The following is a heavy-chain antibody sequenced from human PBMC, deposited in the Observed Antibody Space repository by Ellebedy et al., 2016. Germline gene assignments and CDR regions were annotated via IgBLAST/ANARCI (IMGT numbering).Heavy chain of an antibody. D-gene: IGHD2/OR15-2a*01. V-gene: IGHV6-1*01. J-gene: IGHJ4*02. CDR3: ARDSASCGPGTTCYEN. Sequence: SETLSLXXGISGASVSSNSATWDWIRQSPSRGLEWLGRTYYRSKWYNDYAVSVKSRITINPDTSKNQFSLHLNFVTPEDTAVYYCARDSASCGPGTTCYENWGQGTLVSVSS. CDR1: GASVSSNSAT. CDR2: TYYRSKWYN.